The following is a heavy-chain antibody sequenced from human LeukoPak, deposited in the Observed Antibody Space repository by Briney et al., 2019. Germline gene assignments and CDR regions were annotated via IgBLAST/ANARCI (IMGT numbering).Heavy chain of an antibody. V-gene: IGHV4-59*08. CDR2: IHYSGST. J-gene: IGHJ4*02. CDR1: GGSISSYY. D-gene: IGHD2-2*01. CDR3: ARRLGGTSTGFDY. Sequence: PSETLPLTCTVSGGSISSYYWSWIRQPPGKGLEWIGSIHYSGSTTYNPSLKSRVTISVDTSKNQFSLKLSSVTAADTAVYYRARRLGGTSTGFDYWGQGTLVTVSS.